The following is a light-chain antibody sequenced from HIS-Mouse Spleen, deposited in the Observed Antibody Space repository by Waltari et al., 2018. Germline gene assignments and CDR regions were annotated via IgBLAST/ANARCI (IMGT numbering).Light chain of an antibody. CDR2: AAS. CDR3: QKYNSAPLT. CDR1: QGISNY. Sequence: DIQMTQPPSSLSASVGDRVTITCRASQGISNYLAWYQQKPGKGPKLLIYAASPWQSGVPSRFRGSGADTDFTLTISSLRPEDVATYYCQKYNSAPLTFGVGTKVEIK. V-gene: IGKV1-27*01. J-gene: IGKJ4*01.